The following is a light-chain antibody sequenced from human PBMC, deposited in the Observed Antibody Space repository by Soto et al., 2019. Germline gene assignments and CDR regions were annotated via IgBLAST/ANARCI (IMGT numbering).Light chain of an antibody. V-gene: IGLV1-40*01. CDR1: SSNIGAGYD. CDR3: QSYDSSLSGV. CDR2: GNS. J-gene: IGLJ1*01. Sequence: QSVLTQPPSVSGAPGQRVTISCTGSSSNIGAGYDVHWYQQLPGTAPKFLIYGNSNRPSGVPDRFSGSKSGTSASLAITGLQAEDEADYYCQSYDSSLSGVFGTGTKLTVL.